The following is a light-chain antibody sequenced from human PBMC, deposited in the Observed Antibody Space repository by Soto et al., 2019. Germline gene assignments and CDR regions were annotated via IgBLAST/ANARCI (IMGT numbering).Light chain of an antibody. CDR3: QQRNVWPPVT. V-gene: IGKV3-11*01. J-gene: IGKJ5*01. Sequence: EIVMTQSPATLSVSPGERATLSCRASQSVSSNLAWYQQKPGQAPRLLIYDASNRATGIPARFSGSGSGTDFTLTISSLEPEDSAVYYCQQRNVWPPVTFGQGTRLEIK. CDR2: DAS. CDR1: QSVSSN.